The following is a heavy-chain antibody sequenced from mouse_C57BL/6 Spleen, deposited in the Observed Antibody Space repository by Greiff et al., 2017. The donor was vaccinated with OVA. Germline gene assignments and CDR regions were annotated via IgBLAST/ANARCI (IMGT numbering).Heavy chain of an antibody. J-gene: IGHJ4*01. Sequence: VQLQQSGAELVMPGASVKLSCKASGYTFTSYWMHWVKQRPGQGLEWIGEIDPSDSYTNYNQKFKGKSTLTVDKSSSTAYMQLSSLTSEDSAVYYCAGVSTAYAMDYWGQGTSVTVSS. D-gene: IGHD1-2*01. CDR3: AGVSTAYAMDY. V-gene: IGHV1-69*01. CDR1: GYTFTSYW. CDR2: IDPSDSYT.